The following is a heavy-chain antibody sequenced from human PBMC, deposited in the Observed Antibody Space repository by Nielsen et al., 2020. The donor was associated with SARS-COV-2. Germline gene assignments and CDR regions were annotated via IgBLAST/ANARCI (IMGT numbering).Heavy chain of an antibody. V-gene: IGHV3-15*01. Sequence: GGSLRLSCAASGFTFSNAWMSWVRQAPGKGLEWVGRIKSKTDGGTTDYAAPVKGRFTISRDDSKNTLYLQMNSLKTEDTAVYYCTTRITIFGVVITRGDYWGQGTLVTVSS. CDR3: TTRITIFGVVITRGDY. CDR2: IKSKTDGGTT. CDR1: GFTFSNAW. D-gene: IGHD3-3*01. J-gene: IGHJ4*02.